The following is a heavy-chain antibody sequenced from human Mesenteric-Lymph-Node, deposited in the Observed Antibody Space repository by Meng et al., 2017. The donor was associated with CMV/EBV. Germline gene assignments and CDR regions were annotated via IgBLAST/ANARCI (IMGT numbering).Heavy chain of an antibody. CDR1: GFTFDDYA. Sequence: GGSLRLSCAASGFTFDDYAMHWVRQAPGKGLEWVSGISWNSGSIGYADSVKGRFTISRDNAKNSLYLQMNSLRAEDMALYYCAKDIQDYYDSSGFDYWGQGTLVTVSS. V-gene: IGHV3-9*03. CDR3: AKDIQDYYDSSGFDY. J-gene: IGHJ4*02. D-gene: IGHD3-22*01. CDR2: ISWNSGSI.